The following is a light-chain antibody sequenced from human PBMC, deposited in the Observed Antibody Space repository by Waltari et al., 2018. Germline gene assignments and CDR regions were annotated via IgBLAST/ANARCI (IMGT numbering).Light chain of an antibody. J-gene: IGKJ1*01. CDR1: QSVSRS. Sequence: EIVLTQSPGTLSLSPGARATLSCRASQSVSRSLAWYQQTPGQAPRLLIYGASSRATGVPDRFSGSGSGTDFSLTISRLEPEDFAVYYCQHYVRLPVSFGQGTKVEIK. V-gene: IGKV3-20*01. CDR2: GAS. CDR3: QHYVRLPVS.